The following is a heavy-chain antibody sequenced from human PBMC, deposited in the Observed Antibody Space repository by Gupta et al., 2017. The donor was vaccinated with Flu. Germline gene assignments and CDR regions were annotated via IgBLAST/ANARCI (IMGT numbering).Heavy chain of an antibody. CDR3: ARDDSREPAFLY. CDR1: GVRVSSKY. V-gene: IGHV3-53*01. Sequence: VQLVESGGGLIQPGGSLRLSCVVSGVRVSSKYMSWVRQAPGKGLEWVSTIYSAASTQYADSVRGRFTISRDDSKNILYLQLNNLRDDDTAVYYCARDDSREPAFLYWGQGALVTVSS. CDR2: IYSAAST. J-gene: IGHJ4*02. D-gene: IGHD1-14*01.